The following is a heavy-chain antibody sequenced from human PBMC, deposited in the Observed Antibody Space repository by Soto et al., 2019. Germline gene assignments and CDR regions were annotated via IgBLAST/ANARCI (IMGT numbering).Heavy chain of an antibody. CDR3: AKAPPTYDFPYYFDS. J-gene: IGHJ4*02. CDR2: ITASEGTT. D-gene: IGHD3-3*01. V-gene: IGHV3-23*01. Sequence: GGSLRLSCAASGFTFSSYSMSWVRQAPGKGLEWVSHITASEGTTYYADSVKGRFTISRDNFKDTLFLQMNSLRAEDTAFYYCAKAPPTYDFPYYFDSWGQGTLVTVSS. CDR1: GFTFSSYS.